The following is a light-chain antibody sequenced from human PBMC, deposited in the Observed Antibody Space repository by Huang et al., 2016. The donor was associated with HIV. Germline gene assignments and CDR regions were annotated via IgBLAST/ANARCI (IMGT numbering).Light chain of an antibody. V-gene: IGKV1-39*01. Sequence: DIQMTQSPSSLSAFVGDRITITCRASQSISRYLNWYQQKPGKAPKVLIYAASSLQSGVPSRVSGSGSGTDFTLAINSLQPEDFATYYCQQTYSTPITFGQGTRLEIK. CDR2: AAS. CDR3: QQTYSTPIT. J-gene: IGKJ5*01. CDR1: QSISRY.